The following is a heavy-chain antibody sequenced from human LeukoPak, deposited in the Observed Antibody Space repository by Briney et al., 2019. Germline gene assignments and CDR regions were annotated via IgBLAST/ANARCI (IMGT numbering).Heavy chain of an antibody. V-gene: IGHV1-18*01. CDR3: ARAPWGYYDSRGEPNFDY. CDR1: GYTFTSYG. CDR2: ISAYNGNT. Sequence: ASVKVSCKASGYTFTSYGISWVRQAPGQGLEWMGWISAYNGNTNYAQKLQGRDTMTTDTSTSSAYMELRSLRSDHTGVYYCARAPWGYYDSRGEPNFDYWGQGTLVTVSS. D-gene: IGHD3-22*01. J-gene: IGHJ4*02.